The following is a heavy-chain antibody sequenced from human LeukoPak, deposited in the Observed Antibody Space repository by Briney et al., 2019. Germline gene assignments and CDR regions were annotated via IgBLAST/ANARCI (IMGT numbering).Heavy chain of an antibody. V-gene: IGHV3-23*01. CDR2: ISSSGDVT. J-gene: IGHJ4*02. CDR1: GFTFSSYA. CDR3: AKAAGRAGYSSGWYSGY. Sequence: GGSLRLSCAASGFTFSSYAMSWVRQAPGKGLAWVSAISSSGDVTKYADSAKSRFTISRDNSKNTVYLQMNSLRAEDTAVYYCAKAAGRAGYSSGWYSGYWGQGTLVTLSS. D-gene: IGHD6-19*01.